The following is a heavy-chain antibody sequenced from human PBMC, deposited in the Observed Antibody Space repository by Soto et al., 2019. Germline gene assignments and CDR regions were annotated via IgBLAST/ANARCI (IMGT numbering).Heavy chain of an antibody. J-gene: IGHJ3*02. Sequence: QVQLVESGGGVVQPGRCLRLSCAASGFTFSSYAMPWVRQAPGKGLEWVAVISYDGSNKYYADSVKGRFTISRDNSKNTLYLQMNSLRAEDTAVYYCARDSAVVPAAPDAFDIWGQRTMVTVSS. CDR1: GFTFSSYA. D-gene: IGHD2-2*01. V-gene: IGHV3-30-3*01. CDR3: ARDSAVVPAAPDAFDI. CDR2: ISYDGSNK.